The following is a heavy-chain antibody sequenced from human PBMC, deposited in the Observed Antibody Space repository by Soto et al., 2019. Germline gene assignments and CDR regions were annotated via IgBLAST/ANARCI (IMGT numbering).Heavy chain of an antibody. Sequence: GGSLRLSCAASEFSFSSYAMHWIRQSPGKGLEWVAVISFNGNSLHYADSVRDRFTISRDNSKNTLYLQMNNLRAEDTAVYYCARTFDTITYYFDYWGQGTLVTVSS. D-gene: IGHD3-9*01. V-gene: IGHV3-30-3*01. CDR1: EFSFSSYA. CDR2: ISFNGNSL. CDR3: ARTFDTITYYFDY. J-gene: IGHJ4*02.